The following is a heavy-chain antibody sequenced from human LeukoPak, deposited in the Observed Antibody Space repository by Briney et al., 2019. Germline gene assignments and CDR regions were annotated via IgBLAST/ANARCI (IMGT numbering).Heavy chain of an antibody. CDR3: ARDPTPRYCSGGSCYTHYGMDV. Sequence: GGSLRLSCAASGFTFSSYTMNWVRQAPGKGLEWVSSISSSASYIYYADSVKGRLTISRDNAKNSLYLQMNSLRAEDTAIYYCARDPTPRYCSGGSCYTHYGMDVWGQGTTVTVSS. CDR2: ISSSASYI. CDR1: GFTFSSYT. J-gene: IGHJ6*02. V-gene: IGHV3-21*01. D-gene: IGHD2-15*01.